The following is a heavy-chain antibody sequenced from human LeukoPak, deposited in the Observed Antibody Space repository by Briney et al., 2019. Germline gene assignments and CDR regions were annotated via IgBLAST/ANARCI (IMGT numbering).Heavy chain of an antibody. D-gene: IGHD5-24*01. CDR3: ATTGGRDGFLDY. Sequence: SETLSLTCPVSGGSISSYYWSWIRQPPGKGLEWIGYIYYSGSTNYNPSLKSRVTISVDTSKNQFSLKLSSVTAADTAVYYCATTGGRDGFLDYWGQGTLVTVSS. J-gene: IGHJ4*02. CDR2: IYYSGST. CDR1: GGSISSYY. V-gene: IGHV4-59*08.